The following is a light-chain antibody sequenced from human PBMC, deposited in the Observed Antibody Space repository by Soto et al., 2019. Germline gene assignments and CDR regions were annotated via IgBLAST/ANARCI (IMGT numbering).Light chain of an antibody. J-gene: IGKJ4*01. CDR3: MQALQTPLT. V-gene: IGKV2-28*01. Sequence: DIVMTQSPLALPVTPGEPASISCRSSQSLLHSNGYNYLDWYLQKPGQSPQLLIYLGSNRASGVPDRFNGSGSGTDFTLEISRVEAEDVGVYYCMQALQTPLTFGGGTKVEIK. CDR1: QSLLHSNGYNY. CDR2: LGS.